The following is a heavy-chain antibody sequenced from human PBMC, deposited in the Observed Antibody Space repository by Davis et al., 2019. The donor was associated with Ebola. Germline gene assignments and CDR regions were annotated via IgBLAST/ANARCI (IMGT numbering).Heavy chain of an antibody. CDR3: ARAYIAATVDY. CDR1: GGSVSSGSYF. Sequence: MPSETLSLTCTVSGGSVSSGSYFWSWIRQPPAKGLEWIGYIYDSGSTNYNPSLKSRVTISVDTSKNQFSLKLSSVTAADTAVYYCARAYIAATVDYWGQGTLVTVSS. J-gene: IGHJ4*02. CDR2: IYDSGST. D-gene: IGHD6-6*01. V-gene: IGHV4-61*01.